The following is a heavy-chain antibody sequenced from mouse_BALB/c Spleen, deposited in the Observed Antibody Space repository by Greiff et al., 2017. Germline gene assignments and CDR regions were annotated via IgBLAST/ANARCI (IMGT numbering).Heavy chain of an antibody. CDR1: GYTFTSYY. D-gene: IGHD1-1*01. Sequence: QVQLQQPGAELVKPGASVKLSCKASGYTFTSYYMYWVKQRPGQGLEWIGGINPSNGGTNFNEKFKSKATLTVDKSSSTAYMQLSSLTSEDSAVYYCTRGGDYYSSSYGGAMDYWGQGTSVTVSS. J-gene: IGHJ4*01. V-gene: IGHV1S81*02. CDR2: INPSNGGT. CDR3: TRGGDYYSSSYGGAMDY.